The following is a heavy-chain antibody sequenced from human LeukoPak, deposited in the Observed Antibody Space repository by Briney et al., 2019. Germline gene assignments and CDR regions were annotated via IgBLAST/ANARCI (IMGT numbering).Heavy chain of an antibody. J-gene: IGHJ5*02. Sequence: SETLSLTCTVFGGSFIGYSWTWIRQPPGKGLEWIGEINHRGSANYNPSLKSRVTISVDTSKNQFSLKLTSVTAADPAVYYCASNLWFGELGFDPWGQGTLVTVSS. CDR1: GGSFIGYS. V-gene: IGHV4-34*01. CDR2: INHRGSA. D-gene: IGHD3-10*01. CDR3: ASNLWFGELGFDP.